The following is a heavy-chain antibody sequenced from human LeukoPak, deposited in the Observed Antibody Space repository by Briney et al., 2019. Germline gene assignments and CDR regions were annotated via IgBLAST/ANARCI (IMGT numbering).Heavy chain of an antibody. CDR2: ISGSGGYT. CDR3: AKGYSSGWLRYFDY. D-gene: IGHD6-19*01. V-gene: IGHV3-23*01. CDR1: GFTLSSYA. J-gene: IGHJ4*02. Sequence: GGSLRLSCAASGFTLSSYAMSWVRQAPGKGLEWVSSISGSGGYTYYADSVKGRITISRDNSKNTLYLQMNSLRAEDTAVYYCAKGYSSGWLRYFDYWGQGTLVTVSS.